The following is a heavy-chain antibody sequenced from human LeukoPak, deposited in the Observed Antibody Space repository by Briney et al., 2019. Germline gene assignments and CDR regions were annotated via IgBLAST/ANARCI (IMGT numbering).Heavy chain of an antibody. V-gene: IGHV4-34*01. CDR3: ARYGMAAEGIWWFDP. Sequence: NSSETLSLTCAVYGGSLNGYYWSWIRQPPGKRLEWIGEIDHSGSTQYNPSLKSRVTISLDTSKKQFSLKLTSLTAADTAFYYCARYGMAAEGIWWFDPWGQGTPVTVSS. CDR1: GGSLNGYY. CDR2: IDHSGST. J-gene: IGHJ5*02. D-gene: IGHD6-13*01.